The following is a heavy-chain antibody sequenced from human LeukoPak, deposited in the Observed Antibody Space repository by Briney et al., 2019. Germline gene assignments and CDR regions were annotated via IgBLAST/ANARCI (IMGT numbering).Heavy chain of an antibody. Sequence: GGSLRLSCAASGFTFSNAWMSWVRQAPGKGLEWVGRIKSKTDGGTTDYAAPVKGRFTISRDDSKNTLYLQMNSLKTEDTAVYYCTTGDLMVYAITPNFVDYWGQGTLVTVSS. V-gene: IGHV3-15*01. J-gene: IGHJ4*02. CDR1: GFTFSNAW. CDR3: TTGDLMVYAITPNFVDY. D-gene: IGHD2-8*01. CDR2: IKSKTDGGTT.